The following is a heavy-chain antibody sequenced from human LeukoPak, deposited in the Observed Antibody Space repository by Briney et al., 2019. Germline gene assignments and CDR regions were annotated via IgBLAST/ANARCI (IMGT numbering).Heavy chain of an antibody. V-gene: IGHV3-53*01. Sequence: GGSMTLSCAASGFTLSSNYMSWVRQVAGKGLEWVSVIYSGGSTYYADSVKGRFTISRDNSKNTLYLQMNSLRAEDTAVYYCAGGVEVAGRFDYWGQGTLVTVSS. CDR1: GFTLSSNY. CDR3: AGGVEVAGRFDY. J-gene: IGHJ4*02. CDR2: IYSGGST. D-gene: IGHD6-19*01.